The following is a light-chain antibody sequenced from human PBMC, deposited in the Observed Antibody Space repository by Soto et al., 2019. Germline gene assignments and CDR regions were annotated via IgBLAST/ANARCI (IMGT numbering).Light chain of an antibody. Sequence: DIQMTQSPSTLSASVGDRVTITCRASQTIDSWLAWYQQRPGKPPNLLIYKASTLASGVPSRFSGSGSGTEFTLTINSLQPDDFATYYCQQYDSYSGTFGQGTKVDI. J-gene: IGKJ1*01. V-gene: IGKV1-5*03. CDR3: QQYDSYSGT. CDR2: KAS. CDR1: QTIDSW.